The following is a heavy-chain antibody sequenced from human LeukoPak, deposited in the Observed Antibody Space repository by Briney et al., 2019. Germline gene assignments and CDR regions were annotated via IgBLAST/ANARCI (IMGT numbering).Heavy chain of an antibody. CDR2: INPNSGGT. J-gene: IGHJ4*02. D-gene: IGHD3-22*01. V-gene: IGHV1-2*02. CDR3: ARGSLNVRGGNYYDSSGYYYGLFDY. CDR1: GYDFSRYD. Sequence: ASVMVSCKASGYDFSRYDINWVRQAPGQGLEWMGWINPNSGGTNYAQKFQGRVTMTRDTSISTAYMELSRLRSDDTAVYYCARGSLNVRGGNYYDSSGYYYGLFDYWGQGTLVTVSS.